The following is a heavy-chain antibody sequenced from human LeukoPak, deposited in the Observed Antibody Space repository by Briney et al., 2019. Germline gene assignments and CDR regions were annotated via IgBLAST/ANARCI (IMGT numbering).Heavy chain of an antibody. Sequence: SETLSLTCTVSGGSISSSSYYWGWIRQPPGKGLEWIGSIYYSGSTYYNPSLKSRVTISVDRSKNQFSLKLSSVTAADTAVYYCAVGSSSWFGDYYYGMDVWGQGTTVTVSS. J-gene: IGHJ6*02. D-gene: IGHD6-13*01. V-gene: IGHV4-39*07. CDR2: IYYSGST. CDR3: AVGSSSWFGDYYYGMDV. CDR1: GGSISSSSYY.